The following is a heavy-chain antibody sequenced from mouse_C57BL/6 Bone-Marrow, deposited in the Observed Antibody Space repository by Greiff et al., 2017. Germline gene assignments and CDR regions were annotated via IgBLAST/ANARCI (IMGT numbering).Heavy chain of an antibody. Sequence: VQGVESGAELVMPGASVKLSCKASGYTFTSYWMHWVKQRPGQGLEWIGEIDPSDSYTNYNQKFKGKSTLTVDKSSSTAYMQLSSLTSEDSAVDDCARSKYYGSSYWYFDVWGTGTTVTVSS. J-gene: IGHJ1*03. CDR2: IDPSDSYT. CDR3: ARSKYYGSSYWYFDV. D-gene: IGHD1-1*01. V-gene: IGHV1-69*01. CDR1: GYTFTSYW.